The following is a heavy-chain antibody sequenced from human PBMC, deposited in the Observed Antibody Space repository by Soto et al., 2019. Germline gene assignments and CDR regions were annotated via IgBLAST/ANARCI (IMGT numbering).Heavy chain of an antibody. J-gene: IGHJ2*01. V-gene: IGHV4-4*02. CDR3: ARKSPAPDLDWYFDL. CDR1: GDSIRSSYW. Sequence: QVQLQESGPGLVMPSGTLSLTCAVSGDSIRSSYWWSWFRQPPGKGLEWVGEIYHSGRTDYNPSLKSRVTISVDKSKNQFSLNLNSVTAADTAVYYCARKSPAPDLDWYFDLWGRGTLVTVSS. CDR2: IYHSGRT. D-gene: IGHD2-2*01.